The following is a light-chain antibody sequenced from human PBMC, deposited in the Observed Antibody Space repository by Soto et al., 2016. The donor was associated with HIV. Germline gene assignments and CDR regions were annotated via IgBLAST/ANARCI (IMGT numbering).Light chain of an antibody. CDR3: QAWDAVTGV. CDR1: KLENKY. J-gene: IGLJ3*02. V-gene: IGLV3-1*01. Sequence: SYELTQPPSVSVSPGQTASITCSGDKLENKYICWHQQKPGQSPILVIYQDTKRPSGIPERFSGSNSGNTVTLTISGTQATDEADYYCQAWDAVTGVFGGGTKLTVL. CDR2: QDT.